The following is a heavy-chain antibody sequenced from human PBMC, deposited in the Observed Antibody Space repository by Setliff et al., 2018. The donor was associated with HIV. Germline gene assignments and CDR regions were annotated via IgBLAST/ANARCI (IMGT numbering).Heavy chain of an antibody. D-gene: IGHD1-26*01. CDR2: IIPIIGTP. CDR1: GGSFSSYA. V-gene: IGHV1-69*13. Sequence: SVKVSCKASGGSFSSYAITWVRQAPGQGLEWMGGIIPIIGTPNYAQKFQGRVTITADESTSTAYMELSSLRYEDTAVYYCARDRRRMSDDSTLLYMDVWGKGTKVTVAS. CDR3: ARDRRRMSDDSTLLYMDV. J-gene: IGHJ6*03.